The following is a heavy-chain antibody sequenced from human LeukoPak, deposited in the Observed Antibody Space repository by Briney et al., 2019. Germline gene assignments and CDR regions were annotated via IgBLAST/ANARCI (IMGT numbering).Heavy chain of an antibody. CDR3: ARIGYSSSWSGDY. V-gene: IGHV3-30-3*01. J-gene: IGHJ4*02. CDR1: GFTFSSFA. CDR2: ISSDGSNE. Sequence: GGSLRLSCAASGFTFSSFAMHWVRQAPGKGLAWVALISSDGSNEYYADSVKGRFSISRDNSKNTLYLQMNSLRAEDTAVYYCARIGYSSSWSGDYWGQGTLDTVSS. D-gene: IGHD6-13*01.